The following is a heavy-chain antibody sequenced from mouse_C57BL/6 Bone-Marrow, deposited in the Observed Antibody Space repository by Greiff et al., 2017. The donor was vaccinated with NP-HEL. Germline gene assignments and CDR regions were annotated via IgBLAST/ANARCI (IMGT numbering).Heavy chain of an antibody. J-gene: IGHJ4*01. CDR1: GFTFTDYY. CDR2: IRNKANGYTT. CDR3: ARYGGDYDGPYYYAMDY. V-gene: IGHV7-3*01. Sequence: EVKVEESGGGLVQPGGSLSLSCAASGFTFTDYYMSWVRQPPGKALEWLGFIRNKANGYTTEYSATVKGRFTISRDNSQSILYLQMNALGAEDSATYYCARYGGDYDGPYYYAMDYWGQGTSVTVSS. D-gene: IGHD2-4*01.